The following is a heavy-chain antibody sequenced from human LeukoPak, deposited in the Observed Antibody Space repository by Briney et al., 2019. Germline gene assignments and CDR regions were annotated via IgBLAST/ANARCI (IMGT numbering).Heavy chain of an antibody. D-gene: IGHD1-26*01. CDR1: GGSISGYY. J-gene: IGHJ5*02. CDR3: ARDLRWVGATGWFDP. V-gene: IGHV4-34*01. CDR2: INHSGST. Sequence: PSETLSLTCTVSGGSISGYYWSWIRQPPGKGLEWIGEINHSGSTNYNPSLKSRVTISVDKSKNQFSLKLSSVTAADTAVYYCARDLRWVGATGWFDPWGQGTLVTVSS.